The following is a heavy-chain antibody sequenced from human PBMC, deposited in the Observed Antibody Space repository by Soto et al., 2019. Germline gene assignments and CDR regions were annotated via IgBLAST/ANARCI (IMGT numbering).Heavy chain of an antibody. V-gene: IGHV1-3*01. CDR1: GYTFTSYA. J-gene: IGHJ4*02. CDR2: INAGNGNT. Sequence: ASVKVSCKASGYTFTSYAMHWVRQAPGQRLEWMGWINAGNGNTKYSQKFQGRVTITRDTSASTAYMELSSLRSEDTAVYYCAILTGREIYFDYWGQGTLVTVSS. D-gene: IGHD7-27*01. CDR3: AILTGREIYFDY.